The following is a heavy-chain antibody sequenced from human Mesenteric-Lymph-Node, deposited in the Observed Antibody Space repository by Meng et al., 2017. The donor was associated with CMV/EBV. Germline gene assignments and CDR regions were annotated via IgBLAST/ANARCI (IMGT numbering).Heavy chain of an antibody. CDR3: ARGLGAGPNTRDY. Sequence: KASGYTFTSYDINWVQQATGQGLEWMGLMNPNSDYIDYAQEFQGRVTLTGDTSISTAYLELSSLSSEDTAVYYCARGLGAGPNTRDYWGQGTLVTVSS. D-gene: IGHD6-25*01. V-gene: IGHV1-8*01. CDR1: GYTFTSYD. J-gene: IGHJ4*02. CDR2: MNPNSDYI.